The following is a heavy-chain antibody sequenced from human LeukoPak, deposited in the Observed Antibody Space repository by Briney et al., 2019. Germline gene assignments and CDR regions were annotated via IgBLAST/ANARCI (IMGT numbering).Heavy chain of an antibody. CDR1: GGSISSDYY. J-gene: IGHJ3*02. Sequence: SETLSLTCVVSGGSISSDYYWSWIRQPPGKGLEWIGYIYYSGNTNYNPSLKSRVTMSVDTSKNQFSLKLSSVTAADTAVYYCARDIGRNDAIEIWGQGTMVSVSS. CDR3: ARDIGRNDAIEI. V-gene: IGHV4-59*01. CDR2: IYYSGNT. D-gene: IGHD1-14*01.